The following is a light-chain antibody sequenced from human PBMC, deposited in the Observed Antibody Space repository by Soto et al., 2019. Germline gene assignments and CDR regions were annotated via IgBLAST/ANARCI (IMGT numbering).Light chain of an antibody. V-gene: IGKV3-20*01. J-gene: IGKJ5*01. CDR3: QYYSSSLSIT. CDR1: QSVRSTY. CDR2: GAS. Sequence: EIVLPQSPGILSLSPGERATLSCRASQSVRSTYLAWYQQKPGQAPRLLIHGASSRATGIPDRFSGSGSGTDFTLTISRLEPEDFAVYYCQYYSSSLSITFGQGTRLEIK.